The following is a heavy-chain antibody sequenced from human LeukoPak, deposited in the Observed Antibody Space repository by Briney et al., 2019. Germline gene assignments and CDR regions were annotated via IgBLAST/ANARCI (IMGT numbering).Heavy chain of an antibody. CDR1: GSSVSTFY. D-gene: IGHD3-10*01. V-gene: IGHV4-59*02. CDR2: IHDTGST. CDR3: AGRITMVRGVTNFDY. J-gene: IGHJ4*02. Sequence: SETLSLTCIVSGSSVSTFYWSWLRQSPGTGLEWIGFIHDTGSTNYNPSLKSRVTISVDTSKNQFSLKLSSVTAADTAVYYCAGRITMVRGVTNFDYWGQGTLVTVSS.